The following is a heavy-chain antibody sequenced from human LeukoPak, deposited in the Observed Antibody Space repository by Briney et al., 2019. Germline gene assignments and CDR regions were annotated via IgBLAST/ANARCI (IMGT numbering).Heavy chain of an antibody. J-gene: IGHJ4*02. D-gene: IGHD3-3*01. CDR3: ASTLRFLPYRRFDY. V-gene: IGHV4-39*01. CDR2: IYQSGSGSS. CDR1: GGSIISSNYY. Sequence: PPETLSLTCSVSGGSIISSNYYWGWIRQPPGKGLEWIGSIYQSGSGSSYYNPSLKSRVTIFGDTSKNQFFLRLSSVTAADTAVNYCASTLRFLPYRRFDYWGQGTLVTVPS.